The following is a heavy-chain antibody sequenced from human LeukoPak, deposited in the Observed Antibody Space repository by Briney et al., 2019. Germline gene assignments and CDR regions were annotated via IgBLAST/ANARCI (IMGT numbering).Heavy chain of an antibody. J-gene: IGHJ4*02. CDR3: ARDRSDGGNAHFDY. V-gene: IGHV3-7*03. CDR1: GFTFSSYW. CDR2: INHNGNVN. Sequence: GGSLRLSCAASGFTFSSYWMNWARQAPGKGLEWVAGINHNGNVNYYVDSVKGRFTISRDNAKNSLYLQMSNLRAEDTAVYYCARDRSDGGNAHFDYWGQGTLVTVSS. D-gene: IGHD4-23*01.